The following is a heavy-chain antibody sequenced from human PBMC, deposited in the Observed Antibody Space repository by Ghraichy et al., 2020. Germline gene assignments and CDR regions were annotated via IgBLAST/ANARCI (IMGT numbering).Heavy chain of an antibody. V-gene: IGHV1-2*04. Sequence: ASVKVSCKASGYTFTGYYMHWVRQAPGQGLEWMGWINPNSGGTNYAQKFQGWVTMTRDTSISTAYMELSRLRSDDTAVYYCARGGMDGSGRLPGGMDVWGQGTTVTVSS. D-gene: IGHD3-10*01. CDR3: ARGGMDGSGRLPGGMDV. J-gene: IGHJ6*02. CDR1: GYTFTGYY. CDR2: INPNSGGT.